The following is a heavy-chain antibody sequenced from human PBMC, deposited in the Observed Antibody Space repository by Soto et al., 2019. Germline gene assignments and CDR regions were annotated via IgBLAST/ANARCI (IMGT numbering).Heavy chain of an antibody. D-gene: IGHD3-22*01. CDR3: ARDINDSSGYYYFQH. CDR2: IYSGGST. J-gene: IGHJ1*01. V-gene: IGHV3-66*01. Sequence: GGSLSLSCAASGFTVSSNYMSWVRQAPGKGLEWVSVIYSGGSTYYADSVKGRFTISRDNSKNTLYLQMNSLRAEDTAVYYCARDINDSSGYYYFQHWGQGTLVTVSS. CDR1: GFTVSSNY.